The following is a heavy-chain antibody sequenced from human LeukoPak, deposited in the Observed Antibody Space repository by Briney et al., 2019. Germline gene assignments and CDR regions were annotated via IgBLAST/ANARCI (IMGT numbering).Heavy chain of an antibody. CDR3: ARSGGGNLYDY. J-gene: IGHJ4*02. Sequence: GGSLRLSCAASGVTFSSYEINWVREAPGKGVEWVSYIGSSGRSIYYADSVKGRYTISRDNAENSVYLQMNSLSAEDTAVYYCARSGGGNLYDYWGQGTLLTVSS. V-gene: IGHV3-48*03. D-gene: IGHD4-23*01. CDR1: GVTFSSYE. CDR2: IGSSGRSI.